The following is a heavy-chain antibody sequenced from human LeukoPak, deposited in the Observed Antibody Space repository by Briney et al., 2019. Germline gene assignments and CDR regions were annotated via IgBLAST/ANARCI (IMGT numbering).Heavy chain of an antibody. J-gene: IGHJ4*02. CDR2: IYYSGST. D-gene: IGHD3-22*01. Sequence: PSETLSLTCTVSGGSISSSSYYWGWIRQPPGKGLEWIGSIYYSGSTYYNPSLKSRVTVSVDTSKNQFSLKLSSVTAADTAVYYCASPSPFYYDSSGDRDYWGQGTLVTVSS. CDR1: GGSISSSSYY. CDR3: ASPSPFYYDSSGDRDY. V-gene: IGHV4-39*01.